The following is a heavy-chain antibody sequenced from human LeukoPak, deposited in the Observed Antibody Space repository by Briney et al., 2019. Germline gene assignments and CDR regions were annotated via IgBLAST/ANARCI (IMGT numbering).Heavy chain of an antibody. CDR2: SDPEDGET. J-gene: IGHJ4*02. CDR1: GYTLTELS. CDR3: ATVERRGGYYFDY. V-gene: IGHV1-24*01. Sequence: VASVKVSCKVSGYTLTELSMHWVRQAPGKGLEWMGGSDPEDGETIYAQKFQGRVTMTEDTSTDTAYMELSSLRSEDTAVYYCATVERRGGYYFDYWGQGTLVTVPS. D-gene: IGHD1-1*01.